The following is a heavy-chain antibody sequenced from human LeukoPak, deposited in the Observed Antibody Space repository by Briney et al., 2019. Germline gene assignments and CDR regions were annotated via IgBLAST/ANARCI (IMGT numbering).Heavy chain of an antibody. CDR1: GFTFSDYY. V-gene: IGHV3-23*01. D-gene: IGHD3-16*01. CDR2: ISGSGGST. CDR3: AKEMGGQFDY. Sequence: GGSLRLSCAASGFTFSDYYMSWIRQAPGKGLEWVSAISGSGGSTYYADSVKGRFTISRDNSKNTLYLQMNSLRAEDTAVYYCAKEMGGQFDYWGQGTLVTVSS. J-gene: IGHJ4*02.